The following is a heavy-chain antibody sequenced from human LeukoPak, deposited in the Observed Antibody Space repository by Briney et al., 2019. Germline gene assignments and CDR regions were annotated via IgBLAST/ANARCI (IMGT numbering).Heavy chain of an antibody. CDR1: GFTFSSYA. D-gene: IGHD5-18*01. CDR3: AKSQPPRVDTALDY. Sequence: GGSLRLSCAASGFTFSSYAMSWVRQAPGKGLEWVSAISGSGGSTYYADSVKGRFTISRDNSKNTLYLQMNSLRAEDTAVYYYAKSQPPRVDTALDYWGQGTLVTVSS. J-gene: IGHJ4*02. V-gene: IGHV3-23*01. CDR2: ISGSGGST.